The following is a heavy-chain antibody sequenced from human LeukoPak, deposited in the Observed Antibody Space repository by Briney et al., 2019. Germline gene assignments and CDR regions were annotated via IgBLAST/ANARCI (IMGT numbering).Heavy chain of an antibody. D-gene: IGHD4-11*01. CDR3: AKDAQRGFDYSNSLEY. Sequence: TGGSLRLSCAASGFTYSHYGMHWVRQAPGKGLEWVAVIWSDATEKYYGDAVKGRFTISRDNSWNTLYLQMNRLRVEGTAVYYCAKDAQRGFDYSNSLEYWGQGTLVTVSS. J-gene: IGHJ4*02. CDR1: GFTYSHYG. CDR2: IWSDATEK. V-gene: IGHV3-33*06.